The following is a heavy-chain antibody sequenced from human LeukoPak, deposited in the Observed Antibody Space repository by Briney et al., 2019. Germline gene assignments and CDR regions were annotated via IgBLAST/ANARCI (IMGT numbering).Heavy chain of an antibody. CDR2: ISYDGSNK. CDR3: ARSRSSSSIDY. Sequence: QPGGSLRLSCAASGFTFSSYAMHWVRQAPGKGLEWVAVISYDGSNKYYADSVKGRFTISRDNSKNTLYLQMNSLRAEDTAVYYCARSRSSSSIDYWGQGTLVTVSS. V-gene: IGHV3-30-3*01. J-gene: IGHJ4*02. CDR1: GFTFSSYA. D-gene: IGHD6-6*01.